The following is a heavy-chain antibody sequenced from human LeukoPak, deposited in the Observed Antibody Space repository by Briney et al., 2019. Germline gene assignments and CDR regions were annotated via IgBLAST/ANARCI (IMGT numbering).Heavy chain of an antibody. D-gene: IGHD4-23*01. Sequence: SETLSLTCTVSGGSISTFLWHWVRQPPGKGLEWIGNVYYTGTTNYNPSLKSRVTMSLDTSKNQFSLRLTSVTSADTAVYYCGRKTTAGTDCLGQGTLVTVSS. CDR2: VYYTGTT. CDR1: GGSISTFL. J-gene: IGHJ4*02. V-gene: IGHV4-59*01. CDR3: GRKTTAGTDC.